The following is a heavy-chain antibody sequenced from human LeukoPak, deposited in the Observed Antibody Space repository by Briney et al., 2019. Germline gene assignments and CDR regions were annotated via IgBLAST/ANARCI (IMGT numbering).Heavy chain of an antibody. CDR2: IDSGDTT. V-gene: IGHV3-53*01. J-gene: IGHJ4*02. D-gene: IGHD1-1*01. Sequence: GGSLRLSCAASGFTVSSNYMSWVRQAPGKGLQWVSIIDSGDTTYYADSVKGRFTISRDDSKNTLYLQMNSLRAEDTAVYYCARGGWNVDFDYWGQGTLVTVSS. CDR3: ARGGWNVDFDY. CDR1: GFTVSSNY.